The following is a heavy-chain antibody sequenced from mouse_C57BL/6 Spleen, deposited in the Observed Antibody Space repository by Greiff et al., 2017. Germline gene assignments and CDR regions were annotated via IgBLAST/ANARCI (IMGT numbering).Heavy chain of an antibody. CDR1: GYTFTSYG. CDR3: ARDDYDYDGYAMDY. J-gene: IGHJ4*01. D-gene: IGHD2-4*01. V-gene: IGHV1-81*01. Sequence: VQLQQSGAELARPGASVKLSCKASGYTFTSYGISWVTQRTGQGLEWIGEIYPRSGNTYYNEKFKGKATLTADKSSSTAYMELRSLTSEDSAVYFCARDDYDYDGYAMDYWGQGTSVTVSS. CDR2: IYPRSGNT.